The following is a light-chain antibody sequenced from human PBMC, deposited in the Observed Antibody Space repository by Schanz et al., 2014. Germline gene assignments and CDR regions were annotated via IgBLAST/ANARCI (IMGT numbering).Light chain of an antibody. Sequence: QSALTQPRSVSGSPGQSVTISCTGTSSYVGGYNYVSWYQQHPGKAPKLMIYDVSKRPSGVPVRFSGSKSGNTASLTISGLQAEDEADYYCSSYTSSSSVVFGGGTKLTVL. J-gene: IGLJ2*01. V-gene: IGLV2-11*01. CDR2: DVS. CDR3: SSYTSSSSVV. CDR1: SSYVGGYNY.